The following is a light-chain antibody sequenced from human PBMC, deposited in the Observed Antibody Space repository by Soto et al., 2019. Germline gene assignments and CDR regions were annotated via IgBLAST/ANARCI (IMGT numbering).Light chain of an antibody. J-gene: IGKJ3*01. V-gene: IGKV3-11*01. Sequence: EIVLTQSPATLSLSPVEIATLSFIASQSVSSYLAWYQQKPGQAPRLLIYDASNRATGIPARFSGSGSGTDFTLTISSLEPEDFAVYYCQQRSNWFTFGPGTKVDIK. CDR1: QSVSSY. CDR3: QQRSNWFT. CDR2: DAS.